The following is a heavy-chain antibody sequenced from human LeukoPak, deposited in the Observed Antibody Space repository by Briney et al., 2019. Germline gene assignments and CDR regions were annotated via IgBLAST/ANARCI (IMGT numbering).Heavy chain of an antibody. CDR3: ARTFVVIGAMDYLDY. J-gene: IGHJ4*02. CDR1: GFTFSTYW. D-gene: IGHD2-2*01. CDR2: LSSGGTP. Sequence: GGSLRLSCAASGFTFSTYWMTWVRQAPGKGLEWVSVLSSGGTPYYADSVKGRFTISRDNSKNTLYLQMNTLRAEDTAMYYCARTFVVIGAMDYLDYWGQGTLVTVSS. V-gene: IGHV3-53*01.